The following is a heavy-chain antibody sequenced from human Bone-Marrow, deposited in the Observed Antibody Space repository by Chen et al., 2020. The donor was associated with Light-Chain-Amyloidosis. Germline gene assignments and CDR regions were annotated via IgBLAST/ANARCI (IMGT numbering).Heavy chain of an antibody. Sequence: QVQLQQWGAGLLKPSETLSLTCAVYGGSFSDYSWTWIRQSPGTGLEWIGKITHSGSTKYTPSLKSPITMSVDTSKNQFSLKMNSVTAADTAVYYCVRDTYDSSTYYTYRSMDVWGQGTTVTVSS. D-gene: IGHD3-22*01. CDR2: ITHSGST. J-gene: IGHJ6*02. CDR3: VRDTYDSSTYYTYRSMDV. V-gene: IGHV4-34*01. CDR1: GGSFSDYS.